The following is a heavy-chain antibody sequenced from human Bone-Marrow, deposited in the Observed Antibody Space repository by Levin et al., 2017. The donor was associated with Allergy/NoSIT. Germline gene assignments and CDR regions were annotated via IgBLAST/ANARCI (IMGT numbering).Heavy chain of an antibody. CDR3: ARKGELKSIDY. CDR2: ISSSGSTI. J-gene: IGHJ4*02. Sequence: LSLTCAASGFTFSNYEMNWVRQAPGKGLEWVSYISSSGSTIYYADSVKGRFTISRDNAKNSLYLQMNSLRAEDTAVYYCARKGELKSIDYWGQGTLVTVSS. D-gene: IGHD1-26*01. CDR1: GFTFSNYE. V-gene: IGHV3-48*03.